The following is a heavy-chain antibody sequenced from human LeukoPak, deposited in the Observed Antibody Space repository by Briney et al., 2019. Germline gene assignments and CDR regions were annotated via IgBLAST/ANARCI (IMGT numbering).Heavy chain of an antibody. CDR3: ASYDSSGYYHYFDY. D-gene: IGHD3-22*01. CDR1: GFTFSYYT. CDR2: ISGSGGST. Sequence: GGSLRLSCAASGFTFSYYTMHWVRQAPGKGLEWVSAISGSGGSTYYADSVKGRFTISRDNSKNTLYLQMNSLRAEDTAVYYCASYDSSGYYHYFDYWGQGTLVTVSS. J-gene: IGHJ4*02. V-gene: IGHV3-23*01.